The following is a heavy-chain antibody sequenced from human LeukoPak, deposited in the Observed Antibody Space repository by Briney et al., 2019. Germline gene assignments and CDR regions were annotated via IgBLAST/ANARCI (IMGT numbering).Heavy chain of an antibody. CDR2: IYYSGST. J-gene: IGHJ4*02. Sequence: SETLSLTCTVSGGSISSSSYYWGWIRQPPGKGLEWIGSIYYSGSTNYNPSLKSRVTISVDTSKNQFSLKLSSVTAADTAVYYCARVRPAVYDSSGTSFDYWGQGTLVTVSS. D-gene: IGHD3-22*01. CDR1: GGSISSSSYY. CDR3: ARVRPAVYDSSGTSFDY. V-gene: IGHV4-39*07.